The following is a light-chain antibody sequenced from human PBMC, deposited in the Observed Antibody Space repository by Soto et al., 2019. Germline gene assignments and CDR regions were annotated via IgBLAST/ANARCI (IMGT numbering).Light chain of an antibody. Sequence: DIQLTQSPSFLSASVGDRVAITCRASQGISSDLAWYQQKPGKAPKLLIFAASTLQSGVPSRFSGSGSGPEFTLTISSLQPEDFATYCCQQFHTYPRTFGQGTKVEIK. J-gene: IGKJ1*01. CDR3: QQFHTYPRT. CDR1: QGISSD. V-gene: IGKV1-9*01. CDR2: AAS.